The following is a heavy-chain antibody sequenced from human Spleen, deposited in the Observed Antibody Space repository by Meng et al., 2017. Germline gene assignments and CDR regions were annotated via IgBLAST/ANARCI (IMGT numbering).Heavy chain of an antibody. V-gene: IGHV4-59*10. CDR1: GGSFSGYY. J-gene: IGHJ3*02. D-gene: IGHD6-13*01. CDR3: ARETVWQQLVLKAFDI. CDR2: IYTSGST. Sequence: SETLSLTCAVYGGSFSGYYWSWIRQPPGKGLEWIGRIYTSGSTNYNPSLKSRVTMSVDTSKNQFSLKLSSVTAADTAVYYCARETVWQQLVLKAFDIWGQGTMVTVSS.